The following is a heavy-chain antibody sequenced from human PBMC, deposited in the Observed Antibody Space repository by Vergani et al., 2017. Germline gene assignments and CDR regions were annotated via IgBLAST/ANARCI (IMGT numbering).Heavy chain of an antibody. J-gene: IGHJ3*02. Sequence: EVQLVESGGGLVKPGGSLRLSCAASGFTFSSYSMNWVRQAPGKGLEWVSSISSSSSYIYYADSVKGRFTISRDKAKNSLYLQMNSLRAEDTAVYYCARPHSSSWSLFSSDDAFDIWGQGTMVTVSS. V-gene: IGHV3-21*01. CDR3: ARPHSSSWSLFSSDDAFDI. CDR2: ISSSSSYI. CDR1: GFTFSSYS. D-gene: IGHD6-13*01.